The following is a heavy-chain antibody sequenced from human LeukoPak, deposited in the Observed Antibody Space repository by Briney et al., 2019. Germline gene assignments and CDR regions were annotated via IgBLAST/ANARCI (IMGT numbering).Heavy chain of an antibody. CDR1: GFTFS. D-gene: IGHD7-27*01. V-gene: IGHV3-30*02. Sequence: GGSLRLSWVGSGFTFSVHWVRQVTGKGLEWLTFIRHDGTDQHYADSVRGRFTISRDNSKNTVYLQMNSLGREDTALHYCAKDGNWASVSWGQGTLVTVSS. J-gene: IGHJ5*02. CDR2: IRHDGTDQ. CDR3: AKDGNWASVS.